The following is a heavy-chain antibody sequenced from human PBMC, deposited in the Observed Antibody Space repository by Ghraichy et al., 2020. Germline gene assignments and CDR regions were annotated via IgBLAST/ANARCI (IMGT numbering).Heavy chain of an antibody. J-gene: IGHJ4*02. Sequence: SETLSLTCTVSGGSISSYYWSWIRQPPGKGLEWIGYIYYSGSTNYNPSLKSRVTISVDTSKNQFSLKLSPVTAADTAVYYCARKWDDYDSSGYFDYWGQGTLVTVAS. V-gene: IGHV4-59*01. D-gene: IGHD3-22*01. CDR3: ARKWDDYDSSGYFDY. CDR1: GGSISSYY. CDR2: IYYSGST.